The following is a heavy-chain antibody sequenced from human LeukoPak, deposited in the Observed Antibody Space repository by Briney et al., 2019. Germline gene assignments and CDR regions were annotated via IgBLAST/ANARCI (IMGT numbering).Heavy chain of an antibody. CDR2: IYHSGST. CDR3: ARDLGSVGGSDEWFNDY. Sequence: SGTLSLTCAVSGGSISSSNWWSWVRQPPGKGLEWIGEIYHSGSTNYNPSLKSRVTISVDKSKNQFSLKLSSVTAADTAVYYCARDLGSVGGSDEWFNDYWGQGTLVTVSS. CDR1: GGSISSSNW. D-gene: IGHD3-3*01. V-gene: IGHV4-4*02. J-gene: IGHJ4*02.